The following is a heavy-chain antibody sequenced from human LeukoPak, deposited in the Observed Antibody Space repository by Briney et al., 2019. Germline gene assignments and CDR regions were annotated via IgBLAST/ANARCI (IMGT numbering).Heavy chain of an antibody. CDR1: GGTFSSYA. CDR2: IIPIFGTA. CDR3: ARPYCSSTSCYGAGDYYYYYMAV. Sequence: SVKVSCKASGGTFSSYAISWVRQAPGQGLEWMGGIIPIFGTANYAQKFQGRVTITADESTSTAYMELSSLRSEDTAVYYCARPYCSSTSCYGAGDYYYYYMAVWGKGTTATVSS. V-gene: IGHV1-69*13. J-gene: IGHJ6*03. D-gene: IGHD2-2*01.